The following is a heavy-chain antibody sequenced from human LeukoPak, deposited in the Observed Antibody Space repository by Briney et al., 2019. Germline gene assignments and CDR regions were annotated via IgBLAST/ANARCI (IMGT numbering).Heavy chain of an antibody. J-gene: IGHJ6*02. CDR3: ARRAYYYDSSGYFHYGMDV. D-gene: IGHD3-22*01. V-gene: IGHV1-2*02. CDR1: GYTFTGYY. CDR2: INPNSGGT. Sequence: ASVKVSCKASGYTFTGYYMHWVRQAPGQGLEWMGWINPNSGGTNYAQKFQGRVTMTRNTSISTAYMELSSLRSEDTAVYYCARRAYYYDSSGYFHYGMDVWGQGTTVTVSS.